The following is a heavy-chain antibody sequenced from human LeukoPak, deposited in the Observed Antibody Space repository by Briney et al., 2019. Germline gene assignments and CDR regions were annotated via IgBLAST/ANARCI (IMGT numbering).Heavy chain of an antibody. CDR3: AKEDSIHIGNYYGSGSYYNYFDY. CDR1: GFTFSSYA. Sequence: PGGSLRLSCAASGFTFSSYAMHWVRQAPGEGLEWVAVISYDGSNKYYADSVKGRFTISRDNSKNTLYLQMNSLRAEDTAVYYCAKEDSIHIGNYYGSGSYYNYFDYWGQGTLVTVSS. CDR2: ISYDGSNK. V-gene: IGHV3-30*04. D-gene: IGHD3-10*01. J-gene: IGHJ4*02.